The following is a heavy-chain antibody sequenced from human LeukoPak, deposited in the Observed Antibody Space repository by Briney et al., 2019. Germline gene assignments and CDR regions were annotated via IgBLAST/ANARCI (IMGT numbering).Heavy chain of an antibody. CDR3: ARRDYGRRDWFDP. V-gene: IGHV4-59*01. D-gene: IGHD4-17*01. CDR1: GGSISSYY. J-gene: IGHJ5*02. CDR2: IYYSGST. Sequence: SETLSLTCTVSGGSISSYYWSWIRQPPGKGLEWIGYIYYSGSTNYNPSLKSRVTISVDTSKNQFSLKLSSVTAADTAVYYCARRDYGRRDWFDPWGQGTLVTVSS.